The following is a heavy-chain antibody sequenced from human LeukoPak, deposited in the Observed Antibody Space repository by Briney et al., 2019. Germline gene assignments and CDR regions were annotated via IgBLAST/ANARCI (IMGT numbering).Heavy chain of an antibody. Sequence: GGSLRLSCAASGFTVSSNYMSWVRQAPGKGLEWVSAFSGGGSSTFYADSVKGRFTISRDNSKNTLYLQMNSLRAEDTAVYYCAKTYSSSRAHYFYYYMDVWGKGTTVTISS. CDR2: FSGGGSST. D-gene: IGHD6-13*01. V-gene: IGHV3-23*01. CDR3: AKTYSSSRAHYFYYYMDV. CDR1: GFTVSSNY. J-gene: IGHJ6*03.